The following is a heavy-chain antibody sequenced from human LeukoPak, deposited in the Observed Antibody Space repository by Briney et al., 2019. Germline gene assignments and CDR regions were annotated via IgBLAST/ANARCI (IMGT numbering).Heavy chain of an antibody. Sequence: GGSLRLSCAASGFTFNRYWMSWVRQAPGKELQWVANIKQDGSAKYYVDSVKGRFTISRDNAKNSLYLQMNSLRAEDTAVYYCAKEYYDFWSGYPHDYWGQGTLVTVSS. CDR3: AKEYYDFWSGYPHDY. CDR2: IKQDGSAK. D-gene: IGHD3-3*01. V-gene: IGHV3-7*03. J-gene: IGHJ4*02. CDR1: GFTFNRYW.